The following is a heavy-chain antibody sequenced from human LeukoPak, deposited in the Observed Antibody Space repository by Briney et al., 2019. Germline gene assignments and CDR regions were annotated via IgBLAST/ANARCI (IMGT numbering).Heavy chain of an antibody. V-gene: IGHV3-21*01. J-gene: IGHJ4*02. Sequence: GGSLRLSCEASGFTFTTHSMTWIRQAPGKGLEWVSIISSGSSAIFSADALKGRFTISRDDAKNLLYLDMNSLRAEGTAVYYCARGHTAVTRHFDFWGQGTLVTVSS. CDR3: ARGHTAVTRHFDF. CDR1: GFTFTTHS. CDR2: ISSGSSAI. D-gene: IGHD4-17*01.